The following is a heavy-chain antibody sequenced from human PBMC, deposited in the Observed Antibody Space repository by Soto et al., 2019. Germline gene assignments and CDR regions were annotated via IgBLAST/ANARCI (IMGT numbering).Heavy chain of an antibody. CDR3: ARDRGYYGSGSLCGY. D-gene: IGHD3-10*01. V-gene: IGHV3-33*01. J-gene: IGHJ4*02. Sequence: QVQLVESGGGVVQPGRSLRLSCAASGFTFSSYGMHWVRQAPGKGLEWVAVIWYDGSNKYYADSVKGRFTISRDNSKNTLYLQMNSLRAEDTAVYYCARDRGYYGSGSLCGYWGQGTLVTVSS. CDR2: IWYDGSNK. CDR1: GFTFSSYG.